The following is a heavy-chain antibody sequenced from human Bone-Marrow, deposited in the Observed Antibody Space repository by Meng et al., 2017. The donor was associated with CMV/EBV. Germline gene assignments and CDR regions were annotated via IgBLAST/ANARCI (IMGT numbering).Heavy chain of an antibody. Sequence: GESLKISCATSGFSFSTYWMNWVRQAPGKGLEWVANINEDGSEKNYMDSVKGRFTISRDNAKNSLYLQMNSLRAEDTALYYCAKTYGDYFDYWGQGTLVTVSS. CDR2: INEDGSEK. CDR1: GFSFSTYW. CDR3: AKTYGDYFDY. J-gene: IGHJ4*02. V-gene: IGHV3-7*03. D-gene: IGHD4-17*01.